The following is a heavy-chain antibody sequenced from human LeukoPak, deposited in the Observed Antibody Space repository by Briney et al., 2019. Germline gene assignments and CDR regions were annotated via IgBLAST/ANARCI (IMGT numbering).Heavy chain of an antibody. CDR3: ARVYYDSSGYYSPATVAD. Sequence: SETLSLTCTVSGYSISSGFYWGWIRQPPGKGLECIGSIYHSRSTYYNPSLKSRVTISVDTSKNQFSLKLSSVTAADTAVYYCARVYYDSSGYYSPATVADWGQGTLVTVSS. V-gene: IGHV4-38-2*02. CDR2: IYHSRST. CDR1: GYSISSGFY. D-gene: IGHD3-22*01. J-gene: IGHJ4*02.